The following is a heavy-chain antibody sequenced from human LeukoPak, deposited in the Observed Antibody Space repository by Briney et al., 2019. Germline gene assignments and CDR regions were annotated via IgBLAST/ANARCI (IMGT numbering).Heavy chain of an antibody. J-gene: IGHJ6*02. Sequence: GASVKVSCKASGYTFTSYAMNGVRQAPGQGREGVGWINTNTGNPTYAQGFTGRFVFSLDTSVSTAYLQISSLKAQDTAVYYCASDSPPPYYYGMDVWGQGTTVTVSS. CDR3: ASDSPPPYYYGMDV. CDR2: INTNTGNP. V-gene: IGHV7-4-1*02. CDR1: GYTFTSYA.